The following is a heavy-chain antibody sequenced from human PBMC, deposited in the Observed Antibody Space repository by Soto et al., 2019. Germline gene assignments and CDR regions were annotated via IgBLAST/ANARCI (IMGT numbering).Heavy chain of an antibody. D-gene: IGHD3-3*01. CDR3: ARAVNYDFWSGLYYYYYMDV. V-gene: IGHV1-3*01. CDR2: INAGNGNT. J-gene: IGHJ6*03. CDR1: GGTFSSYA. Sequence: ASVKVSCKASGGTFSSYAISWVRQAPGQGLEWMGGINAGNGNTKYSQKFQGRVTITRDTSASTAYMELSSLRSEDTAVYYCARAVNYDFWSGLYYYYYMDVWGKGTTVTVSS.